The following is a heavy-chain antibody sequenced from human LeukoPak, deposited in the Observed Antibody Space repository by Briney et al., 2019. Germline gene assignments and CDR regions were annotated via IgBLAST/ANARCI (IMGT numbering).Heavy chain of an antibody. D-gene: IGHD3-10*01. CDR2: ISAYNGNT. J-gene: IGHJ5*02. Sequence: ASVKVSCKASGYTFTSYGISWVRQAPGQGLEWMGWISAYNGNTNYAQKLQGRVTMTTDTSTSTAYMELRSLRSDDTAVYYCARGQYYGSGSHNWFDPWGQGTQVTVSS. V-gene: IGHV1-18*04. CDR3: ARGQYYGSGSHNWFDP. CDR1: GYTFTSYG.